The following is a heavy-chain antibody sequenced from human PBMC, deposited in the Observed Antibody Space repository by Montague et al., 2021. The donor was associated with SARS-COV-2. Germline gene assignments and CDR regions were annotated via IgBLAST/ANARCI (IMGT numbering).Heavy chain of an antibody. V-gene: IGHV4-59*02. D-gene: IGHD4-17*01. CDR1: GSSVRSYY. CDR2: IYDSGST. CDR3: ARENTVTTFGGPYYIDS. J-gene: IGHJ4*02. Sequence: SETLSLICIVSGSSVRSYYWSWIRQPPGKGLEWIGYIYDSGSTNYNPSLKSRVTISVDTSKNQFSLKLSSVTAADTAVYYRARENTVTTFGGPYYIDSWGQGTLVTVSA.